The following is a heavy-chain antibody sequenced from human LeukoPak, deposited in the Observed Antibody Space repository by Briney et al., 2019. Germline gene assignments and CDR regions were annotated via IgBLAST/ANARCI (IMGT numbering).Heavy chain of an antibody. CDR2: IWYDGSNK. Sequence: HPGRSLRLSCAASGFTFSSYGMHWVRQAPGKGLEWVGVIWYDGSNKYYADSVKGRFTISRDNSKNTLYLQMNSLRAEDTAVYYCARGGYGHLDYWGQGTLVTVSS. J-gene: IGHJ4*02. CDR1: GFTFSSYG. V-gene: IGHV3-33*01. CDR3: ARGGYGHLDY. D-gene: IGHD3-16*01.